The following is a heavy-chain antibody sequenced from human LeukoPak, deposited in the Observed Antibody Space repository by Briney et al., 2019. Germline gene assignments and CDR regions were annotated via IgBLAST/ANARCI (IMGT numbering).Heavy chain of an antibody. CDR1: GYTFTSYY. CDR2: INPSGGST. CDR3: ARDKRTMVRGVIGAYYYYGMDV. V-gene: IGHV1-46*01. D-gene: IGHD3-10*01. Sequence: GASVKVSCKASGYTFTSYYMHWVRQAPGQGLEWMGIINPSGGSTSYAQKFQGRGTMTRDTSTSTVYMELSSLRSEDTAVYYCARDKRTMVRGVIGAYYYYGMDVWGQGTTVTVSS. J-gene: IGHJ6*02.